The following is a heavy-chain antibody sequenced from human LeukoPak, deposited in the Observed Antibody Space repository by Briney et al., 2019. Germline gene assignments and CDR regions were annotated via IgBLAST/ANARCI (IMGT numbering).Heavy chain of an antibody. CDR1: GFTFRSYW. CDR3: ARETAGLDY. Sequence: GGSLRLSCAASGFTFRSYWMHWVRQAPGRGLVWVSRIKSDGSSTTYADSVKGRFTISRDNAKNTLYLQMNSLRGEDTGVYYCARETAGLDYWGQRTLVTVSS. CDR2: IKSDGSST. J-gene: IGHJ4*02. V-gene: IGHV3-74*01. D-gene: IGHD1-1*01.